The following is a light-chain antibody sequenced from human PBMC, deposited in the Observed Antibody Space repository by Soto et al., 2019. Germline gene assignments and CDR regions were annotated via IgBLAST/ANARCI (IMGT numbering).Light chain of an antibody. CDR1: QSLNTR. CDR2: DAS. Sequence: DILLTQSPSTLSASVGDRVTLTCRASQSLNTRLAWYQQRPGKAPKLLIYDASTLESGVPSRFSGGGSGTEFTLTINNLQPDDLATYICQQYKSYSTFGRGTKVEIK. J-gene: IGKJ1*01. CDR3: QQYKSYST. V-gene: IGKV1-5*01.